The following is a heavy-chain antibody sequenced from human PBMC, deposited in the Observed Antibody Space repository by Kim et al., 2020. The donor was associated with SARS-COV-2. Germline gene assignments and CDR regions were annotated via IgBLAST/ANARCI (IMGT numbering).Heavy chain of an antibody. Sequence: SETLSLTCAVYGGSFSGYYWSWIRQPPGKGLEWIGEINHSGSTNYNPSLKSRVTISVDTSKNQFSLKLSSVTAADTAVYYCARGPPIAAAFSQLRYWGQGTLVTVSS. CDR2: INHSGST. J-gene: IGHJ4*02. V-gene: IGHV4-34*01. CDR1: GGSFSGYY. D-gene: IGHD6-13*01. CDR3: ARGPPIAAAFSQLRY.